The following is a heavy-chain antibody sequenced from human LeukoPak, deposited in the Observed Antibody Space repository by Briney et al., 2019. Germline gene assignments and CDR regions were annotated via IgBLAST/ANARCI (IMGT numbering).Heavy chain of an antibody. CDR2: IYYSEST. Sequence: PSETLSLTCTVSGGSISSGGYYWGWIRQHPGKGLEWIGYIYYSESTDYNPSLKSRVIISIDTSKNQFSLRLSSVTAADTAVYYCAKTDSSGYYADYWGQGTLVTVSS. V-gene: IGHV4-31*03. J-gene: IGHJ4*02. CDR3: AKTDSSGYYADY. D-gene: IGHD3-22*01. CDR1: GGSISSGGYY.